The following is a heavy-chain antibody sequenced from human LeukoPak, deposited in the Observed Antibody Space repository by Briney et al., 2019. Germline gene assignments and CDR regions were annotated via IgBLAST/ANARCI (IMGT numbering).Heavy chain of an antibody. J-gene: IGHJ5*02. D-gene: IGHD3-3*01. CDR1: GFTVSSNY. CDR2: IYTDGST. CDR3: ARDPYYAGSSDP. Sequence: GGSLRLSCAASGFTVSSNYMTWVRQAPGKGLECVSVIYTDGSTYYADSVKGRFTISRDSSKNTLYLQMSSLRAEDTAVYYCARDPYYAGSSDPWGQGTLVTVSS. V-gene: IGHV3-53*01.